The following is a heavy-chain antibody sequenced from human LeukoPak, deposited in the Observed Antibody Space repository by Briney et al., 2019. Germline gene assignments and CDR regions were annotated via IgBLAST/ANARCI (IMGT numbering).Heavy chain of an antibody. J-gene: IGHJ4*02. CDR2: IKEDGGEK. D-gene: IGHD2-15*01. CDR3: VRDRGYCSGGTCYALWDY. CDR1: GFTFSDYY. V-gene: IGHV3-7*01. Sequence: PGGSLRLSCAASGFTFSDYYMSWIRQAPGKGLEWVAHIKEDGGEKYYVDPVKGRFTISRDNAKNSLYLQMNSLRAEDTAMYYCVRDRGYCSGGTCYALWDYWGQGTLVTVSS.